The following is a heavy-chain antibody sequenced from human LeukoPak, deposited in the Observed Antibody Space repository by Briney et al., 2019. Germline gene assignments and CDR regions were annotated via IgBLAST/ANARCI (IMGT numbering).Heavy chain of an antibody. D-gene: IGHD6-13*01. CDR3: ARIAASTYYYYYMDV. Sequence: GGSLRLSCAASGFTFGSYGMHWVRQAPGKGLEWVTFIRSDGSNKYYADSVKGRFTISRDNAKNSLYLQMNSLRAEDTAVYYCARIAASTYYYYYMDVWGKGTTVTVSS. CDR2: IRSDGSNK. CDR1: GFTFGSYG. V-gene: IGHV3-30*02. J-gene: IGHJ6*03.